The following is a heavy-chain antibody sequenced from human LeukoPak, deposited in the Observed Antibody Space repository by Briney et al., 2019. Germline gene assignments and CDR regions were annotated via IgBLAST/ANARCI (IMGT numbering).Heavy chain of an antibody. V-gene: IGHV1-18*01. Sequence: ASVKVSCKASGYTFTSYGISWVRQAPGQGLEWMGWINAGNGNTKYSQKFQARVTITRDTSASTAYMEMRSLRSEDTAVYYCARDPIGSRWPYYFDYWGQGTLVTVAS. CDR3: ARDPIGSRWPYYFDY. D-gene: IGHD6-13*01. J-gene: IGHJ4*02. CDR2: INAGNGNT. CDR1: GYTFTSYG.